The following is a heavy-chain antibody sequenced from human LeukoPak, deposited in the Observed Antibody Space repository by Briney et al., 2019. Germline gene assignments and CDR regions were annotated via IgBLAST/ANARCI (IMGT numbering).Heavy chain of an antibody. J-gene: IGHJ5*02. CDR2: INSDGSST. CDR1: GFTFSSYW. D-gene: IGHD6-19*01. CDR3: ARDRSIVAGTCWFDP. V-gene: IGHV3-74*01. Sequence: GGSLRLSCAASGFTFSSYWMHRVRQAPGKGLVWVSRINSDGSSTSYADSVKGRFTISRDNAKNTLYLQMNSLRAEDTAVYYCARDRSIVAGTCWFDPWGQGTLVTVSS.